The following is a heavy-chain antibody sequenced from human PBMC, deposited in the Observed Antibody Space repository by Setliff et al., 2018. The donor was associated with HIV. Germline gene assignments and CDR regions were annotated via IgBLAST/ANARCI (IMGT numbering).Heavy chain of an antibody. CDR2: VRFDGNDK. CDR3: AKKTAAYTSGSWLHY. CDR1: GFTFRNYY. D-gene: IGHD3-10*01. J-gene: IGHJ4*02. V-gene: IGHV3-30*02. Sequence: PGGSLRLSCAASGFTFRNYYMSWIRQTPGKGLEWVAYVRFDGNDKYYRDSVKGRFTISREKSKSTLYLQMNSLRAEDTAVYYCAKKTAAYTSGSWLHYWGQGTLVPVSS.